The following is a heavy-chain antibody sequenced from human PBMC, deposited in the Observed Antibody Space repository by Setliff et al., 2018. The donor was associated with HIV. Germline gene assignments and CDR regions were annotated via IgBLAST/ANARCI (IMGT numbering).Heavy chain of an antibody. D-gene: IGHD5-18*01. Sequence: SETLSLTCAVSGYSISSGYYWGWIRQPPGKGLEWIGSIYHSGSTYYNPSLKSRVTISVDTSKNQFSLKLSSVTAADTAVYYCARTLRAAAMGYFDYWGQGTLVTVSS. CDR3: ARTLRAAAMGYFDY. CDR1: GYSISSGYY. V-gene: IGHV4-38-2*01. J-gene: IGHJ4*02. CDR2: IYHSGST.